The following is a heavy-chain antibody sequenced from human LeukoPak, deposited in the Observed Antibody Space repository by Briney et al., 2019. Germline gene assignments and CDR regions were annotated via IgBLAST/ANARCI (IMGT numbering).Heavy chain of an antibody. D-gene: IGHD3-10*01. Sequence: SVNVSCTASGYTFTSYGISWVRQAPGQGLEWMGGIIPIFGTANYAQKFQGRVTITTDESTSTAYMELSSLRSEDTAVYYCAFHTAGITMVRGDPPGAFDIWGQETMVTVSS. CDR3: AFHTAGITMVRGDPPGAFDI. CDR2: IIPIFGTA. V-gene: IGHV1-69*05. CDR1: GYTFTSYG. J-gene: IGHJ3*02.